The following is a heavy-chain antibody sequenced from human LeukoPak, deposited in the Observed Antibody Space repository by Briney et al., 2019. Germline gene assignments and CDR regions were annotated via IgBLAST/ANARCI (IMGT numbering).Heavy chain of an antibody. V-gene: IGHV1-24*01. CDR1: GYTLTELS. CDR3: AVDYYGSGSYYLPPFAY. D-gene: IGHD3-10*01. Sequence: GASVKVSCKVSGYTLTELSMHWVRQAPGKGLEWMGGFDPEDGETIYAQKFQGRVTMTEDTSTDTAYMELSSLRSEDTAVYYCAVDYYGSGSYYLPPFAYWGQGTLVTVSS. CDR2: FDPEDGET. J-gene: IGHJ4*02.